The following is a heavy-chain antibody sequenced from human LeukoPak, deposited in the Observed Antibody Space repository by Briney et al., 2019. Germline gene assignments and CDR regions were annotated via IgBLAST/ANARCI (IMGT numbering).Heavy chain of an antibody. CDR2: INPNSGDT. Sequence: ASVKVSCKASGYTFTGYYLHLVRQAPGQGLEWMGWINPNSGDTIYAQKFQGRVTMTRDTSISTAYMELSRLRSDDTAVYYCAREEGFCRSTSCSAPFDYWGQGTLVTVSS. J-gene: IGHJ4*02. CDR3: AREEGFCRSTSCSAPFDY. D-gene: IGHD2-2*01. V-gene: IGHV1-2*02. CDR1: GYTFTGYY.